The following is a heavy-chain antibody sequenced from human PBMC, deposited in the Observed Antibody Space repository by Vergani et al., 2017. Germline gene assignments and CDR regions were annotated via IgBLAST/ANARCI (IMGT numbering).Heavy chain of an antibody. V-gene: IGHV3-9*01. CDR2: ISWNSGSV. D-gene: IGHD2-2*01. CDR3: AKVQYCSSTSCYRSLGGRISGSLDY. J-gene: IGHJ4*02. Sequence: EVQLVESGGGLVQPGRSLRLSCAASGFPFDDYAMHWARQAPGKGLEWVSGISWNSGSVGYADSVKGRFTISRDNAKNFLYLQMNSRRAEDTALYYCAKVQYCSSTSCYRSLGGRISGSLDYWGQGTLVTVSS. CDR1: GFPFDDYA.